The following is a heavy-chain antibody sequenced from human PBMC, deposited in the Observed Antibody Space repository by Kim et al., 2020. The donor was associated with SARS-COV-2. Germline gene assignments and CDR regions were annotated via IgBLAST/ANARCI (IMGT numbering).Heavy chain of an antibody. J-gene: IGHJ5*01. V-gene: IGHV3-23*01. D-gene: IGHD2-15*01. CDR3: ARDAVVGDGYNWFDS. Sequence: AASGKGRFTISRDNSKNTLFLQMTSLRPEDTALYYCARDAVVGDGYNWFDSWGQGTLVTVSS.